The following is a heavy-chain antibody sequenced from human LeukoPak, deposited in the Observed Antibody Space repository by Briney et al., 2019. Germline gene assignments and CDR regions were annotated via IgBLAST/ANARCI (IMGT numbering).Heavy chain of an antibody. CDR1: GGSISNYY. CDR2: IYYSGST. Sequence: PSETLSLTCTVSGGSISNYYWNWIRQPPGKGLEWIGHIYYSGSTNYNPSLKSRVTISVDTSKNQFSLKLSSVTAADSAVYYCASVSPGYSYGVYYYYYYMDVWGKGTTVTIS. CDR3: ASVSPGYSYGVYYYYYYMDV. V-gene: IGHV4-59*01. D-gene: IGHD5-18*01. J-gene: IGHJ6*03.